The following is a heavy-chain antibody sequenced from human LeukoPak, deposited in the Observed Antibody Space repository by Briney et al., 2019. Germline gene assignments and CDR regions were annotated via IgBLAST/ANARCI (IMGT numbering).Heavy chain of an antibody. D-gene: IGHD3-10*01. J-gene: IGHJ6*03. V-gene: IGHV1-18*01. CDR1: GYTFTSYG. CDR2: ISAYNGNT. Sequence: ASVKVSCKASGYTFTSYGISWVRQAPGQGLEWMGWISAYNGNTNYAQKLQGRVTMTTDTSTSTAYVELRSLRSDDTAVYYCARVGMDYYYYYYMDVWGKGTTVTVSS. CDR3: ARVGMDYYYYYYMDV.